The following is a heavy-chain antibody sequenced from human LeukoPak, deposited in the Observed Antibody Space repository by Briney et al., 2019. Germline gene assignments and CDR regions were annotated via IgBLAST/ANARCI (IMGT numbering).Heavy chain of an antibody. D-gene: IGHD6-13*01. CDR1: GFTFSSYS. J-gene: IGHJ4*02. CDR3: ARAAPSSWIDY. V-gene: IGHV3-30*04. Sequence: GGSLSLSCAASGFTFSSYSLHWVRQAPGKGLEWVAVISYDGSNKYYADSVKGRFTISRDNSKNTLYLQMNSLRAEDTAVYYCARAAPSSWIDYWGQGTLVTVSS. CDR2: ISYDGSNK.